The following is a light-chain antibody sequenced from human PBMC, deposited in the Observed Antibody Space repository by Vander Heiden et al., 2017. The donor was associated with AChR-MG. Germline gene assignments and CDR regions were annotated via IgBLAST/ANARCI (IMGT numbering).Light chain of an antibody. V-gene: IGKV1-39*01. CDR1: QFINNY. Sequence: DIQMTQSPSSLSASVGDRVTITCRASQFINNYLNWYQQKPGEAPNPLIYSASSLQSGVPARFSGSGSGTDFTLTISSLQPEDSATYYCQHSYSTPFTFGPGTKVDIK. J-gene: IGKJ3*01. CDR2: SAS. CDR3: QHSYSTPFT.